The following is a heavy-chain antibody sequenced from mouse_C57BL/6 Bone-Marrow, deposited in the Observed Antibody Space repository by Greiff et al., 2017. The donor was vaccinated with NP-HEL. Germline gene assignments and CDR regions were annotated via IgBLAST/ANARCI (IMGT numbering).Heavy chain of an antibody. D-gene: IGHD1-1*01. CDR3: APYYGSSYAWFAY. J-gene: IGHJ3*01. CDR2: IDPEDGET. Sequence: VHVKQSGAELVKPGASVKLSCTASGFNIKDYYMHWVKQRTEQGLEWIGRIDPEDGETKYAPKFQGKATITADTSSNTAYLQLSSLTSEDTAVYYCAPYYGSSYAWFAYWGQGTLVTVSA. V-gene: IGHV14-2*01. CDR1: GFNIKDYY.